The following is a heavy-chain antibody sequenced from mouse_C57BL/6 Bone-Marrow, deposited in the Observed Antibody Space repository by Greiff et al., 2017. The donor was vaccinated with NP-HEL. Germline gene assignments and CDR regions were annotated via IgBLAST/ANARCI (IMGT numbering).Heavy chain of an antibody. J-gene: IGHJ3*01. CDR2: IRLKSDNYAT. D-gene: IGHD1-1*01. Sequence: DVMLVESGGGLVQPGGSMKLSCVASGFTFSNYWMNWVRQSPEKGLEWVAQIRLKSDNYATHYAESVKGRFTISRDDSKSSVYLQMNNLRAEDTGIYYCTYYYGSPLFAYWGQGTLVTVSA. V-gene: IGHV6-3*01. CDR3: TYYYGSPLFAY. CDR1: GFTFSNYW.